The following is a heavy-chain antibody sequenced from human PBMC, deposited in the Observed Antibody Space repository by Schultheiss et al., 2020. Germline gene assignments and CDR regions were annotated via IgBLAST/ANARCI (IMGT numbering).Heavy chain of an antibody. CDR3: ARVPQGDWGPFDY. D-gene: IGHD3-16*01. V-gene: IGHV3-23*01. CDR1: GFTFSSYA. J-gene: IGHJ4*02. CDR2: ISGSGGST. Sequence: WGSMRLACAASGFTFSSYAMSWVRQAPGKGLKWVSAISGSGGSTYYADSVKGRFTISRDNSKNTLYLQMNSLRAEDTAVYYCARVPQGDWGPFDYWGQGTLVTVSS.